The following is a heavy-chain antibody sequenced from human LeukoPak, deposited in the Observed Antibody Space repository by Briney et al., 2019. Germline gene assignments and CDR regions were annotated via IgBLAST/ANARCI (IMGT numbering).Heavy chain of an antibody. V-gene: IGHV4-34*01. CDR1: GGSFSGYY. D-gene: IGHD4/OR15-4a*01. CDR2: INHSGST. Sequence: SETLSLTCAVYGGSFSGYYWSWIRQPPGKGLEWIGEINHSGSTNYNPSLKSRVTISVDTSKNQFSLKLTSVTAADTAVYYCARGSNAGNWFDPWGQGTLVTVSS. J-gene: IGHJ5*02. CDR3: ARGSNAGNWFDP.